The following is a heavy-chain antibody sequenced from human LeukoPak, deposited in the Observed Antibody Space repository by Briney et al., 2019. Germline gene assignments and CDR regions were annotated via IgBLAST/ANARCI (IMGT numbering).Heavy chain of an antibody. Sequence: SETLSLTCTVSGYSISSGYYWGWIRQPPGKGLEWIGNIHQSGSTYYNPSVKSRVSISMDTSKNQFSLKLSFVTAADTAVCYCAREEVVIGLRWFDPWGQGTLVTASS. V-gene: IGHV4-38-2*02. CDR1: GYSISSGYY. CDR2: IHQSGST. D-gene: IGHD2-21*01. J-gene: IGHJ5*02. CDR3: AREEVVIGLRWFDP.